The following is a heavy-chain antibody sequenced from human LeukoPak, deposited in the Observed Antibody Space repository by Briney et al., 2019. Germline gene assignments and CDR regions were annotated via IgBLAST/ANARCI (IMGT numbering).Heavy chain of an antibody. CDR1: GYSISIGYY. CDR2: IYHSGST. Sequence: SETLSLTCTVSGYSISIGYYWGWIRQPPGKGLEWIGSIYHSGSTYYNPSLKSRVTLSVDKSKNQFSLKLSSVTAADTAVYYCASAGTSAGIRAFDIWGQGTMVTVSS. J-gene: IGHJ3*02. CDR3: ASAGTSAGIRAFDI. D-gene: IGHD3-10*01. V-gene: IGHV4-38-2*02.